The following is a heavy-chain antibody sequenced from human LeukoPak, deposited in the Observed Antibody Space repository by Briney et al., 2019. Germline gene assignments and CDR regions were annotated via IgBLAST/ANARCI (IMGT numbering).Heavy chain of an antibody. CDR3: ARDFAARPRWLDP. CDR2: ISSSSSQI. V-gene: IGHV3-21*01. CDR1: GFTFSSYS. Sequence: GGSLRLSCAASGFTFSSYSMNWARQAPGKGLEWVSSISSSSSQIYYADSVKGRFTISRDNAKNSLYLQLNSLRAEDTGVYYCARDFAARPRWLDPWGQGTLVTVSS. D-gene: IGHD6-6*01. J-gene: IGHJ5*02.